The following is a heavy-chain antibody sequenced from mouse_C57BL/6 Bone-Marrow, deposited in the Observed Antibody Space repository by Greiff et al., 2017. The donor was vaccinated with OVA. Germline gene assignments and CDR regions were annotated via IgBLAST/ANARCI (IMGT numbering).Heavy chain of an antibody. D-gene: IGHD1-1*01. Sequence: EVQRVESGPGMVKPSQSLSLTCTVTGYSITSGYDWHWIRHFPGNKLEWMGYISYSGSTNYNPSLKSRISITHDTSKNHFFLKLNSVTTDDTATYYCARELRFYYFDYWGQGTTLTVSS. CDR1: GYSITSGYD. V-gene: IGHV3-1*01. CDR3: ARELRFYYFDY. CDR2: ISYSGST. J-gene: IGHJ2*01.